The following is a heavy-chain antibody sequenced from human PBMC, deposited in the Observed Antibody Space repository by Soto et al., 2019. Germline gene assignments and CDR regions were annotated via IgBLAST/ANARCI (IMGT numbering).Heavy chain of an antibody. CDR1: GFTFSSYG. J-gene: IGHJ6*02. CDR2: IWYDGSNK. D-gene: IGHD5-18*01. V-gene: IGHV3-33*01. CDR3: ARDFVDTAMVYYYYGMDV. Sequence: LRLSCAASGFTFSSYGMHWVRQAPGKGLEWVAVIWYDGSNKYYADSVKGRFTISRDNSKNTLYLQMNSLRAEDTAVYYCARDFVDTAMVYYYYGMDVWGQGTTVTVSS.